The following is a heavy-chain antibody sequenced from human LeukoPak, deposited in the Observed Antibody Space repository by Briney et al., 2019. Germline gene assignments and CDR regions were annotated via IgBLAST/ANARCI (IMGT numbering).Heavy chain of an antibody. CDR2: INHSGST. CDR3: ARSPRWFFDL. Sequence: SETLSLTCAVYGGSFSGYYWSWIRQPPGKGLEWIGEINHSGSTNYNPSLKSRVTISVDTSKNQFSLKLSSVTAADTAVYYCARSPRWFFDLWGRGTLITVSP. CDR1: GGSFSGYY. J-gene: IGHJ2*01. V-gene: IGHV4-34*01.